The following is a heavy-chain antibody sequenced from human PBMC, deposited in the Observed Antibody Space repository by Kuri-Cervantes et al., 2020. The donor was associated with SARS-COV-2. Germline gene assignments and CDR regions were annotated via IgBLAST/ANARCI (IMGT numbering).Heavy chain of an antibody. CDR1: GYTFIDYH. CDR2: INPNGGST. D-gene: IGHD2-21*01. Sequence: ASVKASCKASGYTFIDYHMHWVRQAPGQGLEWMGWINPNGGSTNYAQKFQGRVTMTSDTSIDTAYMELSGLRSDDTAAYYCAKIAVGVPVVADAFDFWGQGTLVTVSS. CDR3: AKIAVGVPVVADAFDF. V-gene: IGHV1-2*02. J-gene: IGHJ3*01.